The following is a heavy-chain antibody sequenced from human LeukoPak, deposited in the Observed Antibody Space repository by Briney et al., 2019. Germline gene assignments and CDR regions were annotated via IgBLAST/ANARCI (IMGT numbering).Heavy chain of an antibody. V-gene: IGHV3-30*19. J-gene: IGHJ3*02. CDR1: GFTFSSYG. D-gene: IGHD2-2*01. Sequence: GGSLRLSCAASGFTFSSYGMHWVRQAPGKGLEWVSVISYDGSNKYYADSVKGRFTISRDNSKNTLYLQMNSLRAEDTAVYYCARGGPAVPAAKARLDAFDIWGQGTMVTVSS. CDR2: ISYDGSNK. CDR3: ARGGPAVPAAKARLDAFDI.